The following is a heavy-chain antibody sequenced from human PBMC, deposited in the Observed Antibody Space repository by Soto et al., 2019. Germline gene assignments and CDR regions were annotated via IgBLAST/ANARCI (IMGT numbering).Heavy chain of an antibody. CDR1: GYTFTSYY. J-gene: IGHJ6*02. V-gene: IGHV1-46*01. D-gene: IGHD2-2*01. CDR3: ARDGGYCISTSCYAGLGYYYYGMDV. Sequence: ASVKVSCKASGYTFTSYYMHWVRQAPGQGLEWMGIINPSGGSTSYAQKFQGRVTMTRDTSTSTVYMELSSLRSEDTAVYYCARDGGYCISTSCYAGLGYYYYGMDVWG. CDR2: INPSGGST.